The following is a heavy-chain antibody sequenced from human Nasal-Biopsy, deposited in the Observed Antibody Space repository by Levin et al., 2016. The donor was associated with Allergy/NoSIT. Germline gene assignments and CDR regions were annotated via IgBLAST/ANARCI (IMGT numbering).Heavy chain of an antibody. V-gene: IGHV3-43*02. Sequence: GGSLRLSCAASGFTFDSYALHWVRQPPGKGLEWVSLISGDGSRTHFADSVKGRFSISKDNSKNFLYLQMNNLRSDDSALYYCAKDIFPTRFCGGGACYYGLDVWGQGTTVTVSS. D-gene: IGHD2-21*02. CDR2: ISGDGSRT. J-gene: IGHJ6*02. CDR3: AKDIFPTRFCGGGACYYGLDV. CDR1: GFTFDSYA.